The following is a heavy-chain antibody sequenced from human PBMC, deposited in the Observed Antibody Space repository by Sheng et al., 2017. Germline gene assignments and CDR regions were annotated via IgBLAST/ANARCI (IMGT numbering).Heavy chain of an antibody. CDR3: ARGRVAGTFRGIFDY. J-gene: IGHJ4*02. CDR1: GGSFSGYY. Sequence: QVQLQQWGAGLLKPSETLSLTCAVYGGSFSGYYWSWIRQPPGKGLEWIGEINHSGSTNYNPSLKSRVTISVDTSKNQFSLKLSSVTAADTAVYYCARGRVAGTFRGIFDYWGQGTLVTVSS. V-gene: IGHV4-34*01. CDR2: INHSGST. D-gene: IGHD6-19*01.